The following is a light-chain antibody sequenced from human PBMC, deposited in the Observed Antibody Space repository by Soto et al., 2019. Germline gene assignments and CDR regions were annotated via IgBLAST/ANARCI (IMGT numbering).Light chain of an antibody. CDR2: GAS. CDR3: QQYGSSPRYT. Sequence: EIVLTQSPGTLSLSPGERVTLSCRASQSVSSSYLAWYQHKPGQAPRLLIYGASSRATGIPDRFIGSGSGTDFTLTISRVEPEDFAVYYCQQYGSSPRYTFGQGTKLEI. J-gene: IGKJ2*01. V-gene: IGKV3-20*01. CDR1: QSVSSSY.